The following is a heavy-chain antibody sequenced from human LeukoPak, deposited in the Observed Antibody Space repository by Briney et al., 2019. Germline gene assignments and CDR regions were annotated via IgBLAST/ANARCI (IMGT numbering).Heavy chain of an antibody. V-gene: IGHV1-69*13. D-gene: IGHD2-2*02. CDR3: ARNKAFTSCYTGHCYYYYGMDV. Sequence: ASVKVSCKASGGTFSSYAISWVRQAPGQGLEWMGGIIPIFGTANHAQKFQGRVTITADESTSTAYMELSSLRSEDTAVYYCARNKAFTSCYTGHCYYYYGMDVWGQGTTVTVSS. J-gene: IGHJ6*02. CDR1: GGTFSSYA. CDR2: IIPIFGTA.